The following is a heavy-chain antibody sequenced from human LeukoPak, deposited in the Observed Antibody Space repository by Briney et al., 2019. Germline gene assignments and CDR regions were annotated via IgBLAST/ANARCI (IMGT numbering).Heavy chain of an antibody. J-gene: IGHJ4*02. CDR3: ARGAVAGSLVY. D-gene: IGHD6-19*01. V-gene: IGHV4-34*01. CDR2: INHSGST. Sequence: SETLSLTCAVYGGSFSGYYWSWIRQPPGKGLEWIGEINHSGSTNYNPSLKSRVTISVDTSKNQFSLKLSSVTAADTAVYYCARGAVAGSLVYWGQGTLVTVSS. CDR1: GGSFSGYY.